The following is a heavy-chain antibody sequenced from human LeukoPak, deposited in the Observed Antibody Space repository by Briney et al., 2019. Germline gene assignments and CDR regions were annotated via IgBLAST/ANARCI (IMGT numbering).Heavy chain of an antibody. J-gene: IGHJ4*02. Sequence: GGSLRLSCAASGFTFSSYGMHWVRQAPGKGLEWVAVISYDGSNKYYADSVKGRLTISRDNSKNTLYLQMNSLRAEDTAVYYCAKMFRGITMMSEGPLDYWGQGTLVTVSS. V-gene: IGHV3-30*18. CDR1: GFTFSSYG. CDR2: ISYDGSNK. D-gene: IGHD3-22*01. CDR3: AKMFRGITMMSEGPLDY.